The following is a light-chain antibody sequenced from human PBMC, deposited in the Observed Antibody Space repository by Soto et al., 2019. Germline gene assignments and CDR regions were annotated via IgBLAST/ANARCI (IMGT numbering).Light chain of an antibody. CDR2: EVS. J-gene: IGLJ2*01. Sequence: QSALTQPGSVSGSPGQAITISCTGTSSDVGGYNYVSWYQQHPGKAPKLMIYEVSNRPTGVSNRFSGSKSGNTASLTISGLQAEDEADYYCRSYTSSSTVVFGGGTQLTVL. CDR1: SSDVGGYNY. CDR3: RSYTSSSTVV. V-gene: IGLV2-14*01.